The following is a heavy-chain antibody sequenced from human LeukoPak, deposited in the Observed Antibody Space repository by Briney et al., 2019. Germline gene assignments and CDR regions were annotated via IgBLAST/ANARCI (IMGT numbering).Heavy chain of an antibody. CDR2: INPASGGT. V-gene: IGHV1-2*02. D-gene: IGHD3/OR15-3a*01. J-gene: IGHJ5*02. CDR3: VSEVDYPNWFDP. CDR1: GYTFNDYY. Sequence: GASVKVSCKASGYTFNDYYMHWVRQAPGQGLEWMGWINPASGGTTYAQKFQGRVTMTRDTSISTAYMELSRLKSDDSAVYYCVSEVDYPNWFDPWGQGTLVTVSS.